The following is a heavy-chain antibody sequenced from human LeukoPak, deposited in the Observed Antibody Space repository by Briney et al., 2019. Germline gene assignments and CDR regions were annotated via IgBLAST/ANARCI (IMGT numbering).Heavy chain of an antibody. D-gene: IGHD4-11*01. V-gene: IGHV4-4*07. CDR3: ARDLYYSQTGNWFDP. J-gene: IGHJ5*02. Sequence: SETLSLTCTVSGDSISSYYWSWIRQPAGKGLEWIGRLYTNGSADYNPSLKSRVTMSVDTSRNQFSLKLSFMTAADTALYYCARDLYYSQTGNWFDPWGQGTLVTVSS. CDR1: GDSISSYY. CDR2: LYTNGSA.